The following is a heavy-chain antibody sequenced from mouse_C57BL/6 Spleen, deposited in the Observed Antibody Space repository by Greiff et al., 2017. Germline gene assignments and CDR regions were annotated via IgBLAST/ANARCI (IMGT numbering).Heavy chain of an antibody. CDR1: GYTFTSYW. D-gene: IGHD3-2*02. CDR2: IYPGNSDT. Sequence: VQLQQSGTVLARPGASVKMSCKTSGYTFTSYWMHWVKQRPGQGLEWIGAIYPGNSDTSSNQKFKGKAKLTAVTSASTAYMELSSLTNEDSAVYYWTRQGDSSGYFDYWGQGTTLTGAS. J-gene: IGHJ2*01. CDR3: TRQGDSSGYFDY. V-gene: IGHV1-5*01.